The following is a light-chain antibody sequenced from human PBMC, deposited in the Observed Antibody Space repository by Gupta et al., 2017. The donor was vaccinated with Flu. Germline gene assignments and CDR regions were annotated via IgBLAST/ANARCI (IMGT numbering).Light chain of an antibody. CDR2: GAS. J-gene: IGKJ2*01. Sequence: PTTLSVSPGERATLSCRASQSVSSYLAWYQQKPGQAPRLLFYGASARATGFPARFSASGSGTEFTLTISSLQSGDFAVYYCQQYKDWPYTFGQGTKLEIK. CDR3: QQYKDWPYT. CDR1: QSVSSY. V-gene: IGKV3-15*01.